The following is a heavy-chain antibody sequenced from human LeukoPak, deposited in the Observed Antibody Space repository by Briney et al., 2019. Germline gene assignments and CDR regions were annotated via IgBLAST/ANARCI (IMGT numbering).Heavy chain of an antibody. CDR2: ISSSSSYI. CDR3: TTDPGGGIDY. D-gene: IGHD2-15*01. Sequence: GGSLRLSCAASGFTFSSYSMNWVRQAPGKGLEWVSSISSSSSYIYYADSVKGRFTISRDNAKNSLYLQMNSLKTEDTAVYYCTTDPGGGIDYWGQGTLVTVSS. V-gene: IGHV3-21*03. J-gene: IGHJ4*02. CDR1: GFTFSSYS.